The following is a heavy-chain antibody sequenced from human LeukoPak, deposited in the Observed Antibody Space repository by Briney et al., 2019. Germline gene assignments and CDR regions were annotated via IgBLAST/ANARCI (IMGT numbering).Heavy chain of an antibody. D-gene: IGHD1-1*01. CDR2: IKTDGSST. CDR3: ARYVWYYDL. V-gene: IGHV3-74*01. J-gene: IGHJ2*01. CDR1: GFTFSSYW. Sequence: GGSLRLSCAASGFTFSSYWMSWVRQAPGKGLVWVSRIKTDGSSTSYADSVKGRFTISRDNAKNTLYLQMNSLRAEDTAVYYCARYVWYYDLWGRGTLVTVSS.